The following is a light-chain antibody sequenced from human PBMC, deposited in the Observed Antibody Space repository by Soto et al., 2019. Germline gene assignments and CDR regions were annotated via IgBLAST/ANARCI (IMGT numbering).Light chain of an antibody. CDR3: CSYGGYSTFVV. CDR2: TNS. J-gene: IGLJ2*01. Sequence: QSVLTQPPSASGTPGQRVTISCSGTSSNIGSNTANWYQQFPGTAPKLLIATNSQRPSGVPDRFSGSKSGNTASLTISGLQAEDEADYYCCSYGGYSTFVVFGGGTKLTVL. V-gene: IGLV1-44*01. CDR1: SSNIGSNT.